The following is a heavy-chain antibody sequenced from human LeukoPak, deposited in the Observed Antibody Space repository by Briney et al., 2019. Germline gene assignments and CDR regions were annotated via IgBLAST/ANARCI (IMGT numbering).Heavy chain of an antibody. CDR2: IYSGGST. J-gene: IGHJ3*02. CDR3: ARGGSYLSAFDI. D-gene: IGHD1-26*01. V-gene: IGHV3-53*01. CDR1: GFTFSSYA. Sequence: GRSLRLSCAASGFTFSSYAMHWVRQAPGKGLEWVSIIYSGGSTFYADSVKGGFTISRDNSKNTLYLQMNSLRAEDTAVYYCARGGSYLSAFDIWGQGTMVTVSS.